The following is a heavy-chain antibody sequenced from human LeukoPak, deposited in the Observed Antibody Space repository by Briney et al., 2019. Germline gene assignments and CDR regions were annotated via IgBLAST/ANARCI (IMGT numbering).Heavy chain of an antibody. CDR2: IYYSGST. Sequence: SQTLSLTCTVSGGSISSGGYYWSWLRQHPGKGLEWIGYIYYSGSTNYNPSLKSRVTISVDTSKNQFSPKLSSVTAADTAVYYCARGGYDYVWGSYRPNWFDPWGQGTLVTVSS. CDR3: ARGGYDYVWGSYRPNWFDP. CDR1: GGSISSGGYY. V-gene: IGHV4-61*08. D-gene: IGHD3-16*02. J-gene: IGHJ5*02.